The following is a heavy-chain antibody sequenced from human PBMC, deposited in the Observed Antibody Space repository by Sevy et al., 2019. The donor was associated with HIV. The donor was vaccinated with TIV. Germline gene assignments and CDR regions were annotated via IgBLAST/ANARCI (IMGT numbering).Heavy chain of an antibody. CDR3: AKYYYGSGSQGWYFDY. V-gene: IGHV3-23*01. CDR1: GFTFRNYA. D-gene: IGHD3-10*01. Sequence: GGSLRLSCAASGFTFRNYAMSWVRQAPGKVLEWVSAISGSAYSTYYADSVKGRFTISRDNSKNMLFLQMNSLRAEDTAVYYCAKYYYGSGSQGWYFDYWGQGTLVTVSS. J-gene: IGHJ4*02. CDR2: ISGSAYST.